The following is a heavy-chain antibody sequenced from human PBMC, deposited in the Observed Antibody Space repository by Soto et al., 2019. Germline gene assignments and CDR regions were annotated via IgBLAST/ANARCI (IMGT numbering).Heavy chain of an antibody. V-gene: IGHV3-33*01. Sequence: ESVGGVVQPGRSLRLSCAASGFTFSSYGMHWVRQAPGKGLEWVAVIWYDGSNKYYADSVKGRFTISRDNSKNTLYLQMNSLRAEDTAVYYCAREYRVVVVPAATRKGWFDPWGQGTLVTVSS. J-gene: IGHJ5*02. CDR3: AREYRVVVVPAATRKGWFDP. CDR2: IWYDGSNK. CDR1: GFTFSSYG. D-gene: IGHD2-2*01.